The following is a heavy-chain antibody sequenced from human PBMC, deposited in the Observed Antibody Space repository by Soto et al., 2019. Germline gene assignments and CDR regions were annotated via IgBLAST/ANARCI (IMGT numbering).Heavy chain of an antibody. D-gene: IGHD3-3*01. Sequence: SLKVSCKASGGTFSSYTLSWVRQAPRQGLEWMGRIIPILGIANYAQKFQGRVTITADKSTSTAYMELSSLRSEDTAVYYCVRDLRILRFLDWSLTSAAFDIWGQGTMVTVSS. V-gene: IGHV1-69*04. CDR2: IIPILGIA. CDR1: GGTFSSYT. J-gene: IGHJ3*02. CDR3: VRDLRILRFLDWSLTSAAFDI.